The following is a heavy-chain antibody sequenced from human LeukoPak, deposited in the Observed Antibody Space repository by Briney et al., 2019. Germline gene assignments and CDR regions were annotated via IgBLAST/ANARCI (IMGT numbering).Heavy chain of an antibody. Sequence: PSETLSLTCAVYGGSFSGYYWSWIRQPPGKGLEWIGEINHSGSTNYNPSLKSRVTISVDTSKNQFSLKLSSVTAAETAVYYCARVHGYSYGYLDYWGQGTLVTVSS. D-gene: IGHD5-18*01. CDR1: GGSFSGYY. J-gene: IGHJ4*02. V-gene: IGHV4-34*01. CDR2: INHSGST. CDR3: ARVHGYSYGYLDY.